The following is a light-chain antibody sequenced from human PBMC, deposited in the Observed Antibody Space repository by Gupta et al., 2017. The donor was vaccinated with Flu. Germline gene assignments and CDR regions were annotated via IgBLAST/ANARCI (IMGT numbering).Light chain of an antibody. CDR1: QSSDGW. V-gene: IGKV1-5*03. Sequence: ILSASVEARATSSRGARQSSDGWLAWYQQKPGKAPQLLIYNASTRASGVPDRFSGSGSGTEFTLTITSLQPDDFAVYYCQHDGSSPITFGGGTKVDIK. CDR3: QHDGSSPIT. J-gene: IGKJ4*01. CDR2: NAS.